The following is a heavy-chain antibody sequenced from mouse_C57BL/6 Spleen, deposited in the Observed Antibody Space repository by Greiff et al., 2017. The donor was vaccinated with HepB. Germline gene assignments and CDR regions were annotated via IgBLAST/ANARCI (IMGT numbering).Heavy chain of an antibody. V-gene: IGHV5-9-1*02. CDR1: GFTFSSYA. Sequence: EVMLVESGEGLVKPGGSLKLSCAASGFTFSSYAMSWVRQTPEKRLEWVAYISSGGDYIYYADTVKGRFTISRDNARNTLYLQMSSLKSEDTAMYYCTRDPTQATYYYAMDYWGQGTSVTVSS. J-gene: IGHJ4*01. CDR2: ISSGGDYI. CDR3: TRDPTQATYYYAMDY. D-gene: IGHD3-2*02.